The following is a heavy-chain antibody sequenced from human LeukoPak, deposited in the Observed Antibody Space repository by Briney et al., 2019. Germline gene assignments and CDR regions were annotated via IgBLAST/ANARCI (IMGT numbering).Heavy chain of an antibody. CDR1: AGSISSYY. V-gene: IGHV4-59*01. CDR2: IYYSGST. CDR3: ARGLYGDYHGDYSGYYYYGMDV. J-gene: IGHJ6*02. D-gene: IGHD4-17*01. Sequence: SETLSLTCTVSAGSISSYYWSWIRQPPGKGPEWIGYIYYSGSTNYNPSLKSRVTISVDTSKNQFSLKLSSVTAADTAVYYCARGLYGDYHGDYSGYYYYGMDVWGQGTTVTVS.